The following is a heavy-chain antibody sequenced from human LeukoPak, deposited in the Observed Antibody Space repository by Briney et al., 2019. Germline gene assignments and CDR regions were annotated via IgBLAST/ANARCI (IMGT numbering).Heavy chain of an antibody. CDR2: MIHTGGT. CDR3: ARGVDGHFDY. CDR1: GGAFSGYF. D-gene: IGHD3/OR15-3a*01. J-gene: IGHJ4*02. Sequence: KPSETLSLTRAVYGGAFSGYFWSWIRQPPGKGLEWIGEMIHTGGTNYNPSLKSRVTLSVDTSKNQLSLNLNSVTAADTAVYYCARGVDGHFDYWGQGTLVTVSS. V-gene: IGHV4-34*01.